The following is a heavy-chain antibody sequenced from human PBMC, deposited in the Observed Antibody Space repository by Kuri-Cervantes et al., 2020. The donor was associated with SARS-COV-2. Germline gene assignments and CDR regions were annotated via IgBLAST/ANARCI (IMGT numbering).Heavy chain of an antibody. CDR2: ISSSSSQR. Sequence: GESLKISCAASGFTFSTYSMTWVRQAPGKGLEWVSSISSSSSQRYYVDSVKGRFTIFRDNAKNSLYLQMNSLRAEDMALYYCAKDGIVVVPAAKEGYYYYYMDVWGKGTTVTVSS. V-gene: IGHV3-21*04. CDR3: AKDGIVVVPAAKEGYYYYYMDV. J-gene: IGHJ6*03. D-gene: IGHD2-2*01. CDR1: GFTFSTYS.